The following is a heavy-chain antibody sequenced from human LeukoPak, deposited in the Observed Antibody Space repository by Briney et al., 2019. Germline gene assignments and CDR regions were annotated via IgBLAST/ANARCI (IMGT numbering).Heavy chain of an antibody. V-gene: IGHV4-59*01. CDR1: GGSISSYY. CDR2: IYYSGST. CDR3: ARSSMTTVTTNFDY. D-gene: IGHD4-17*01. J-gene: IGHJ4*02. Sequence: PSETLTLTCTVSGGSISSYYWSWIRQPPGKGLEWIGYIYYSGSTNYNPSLKSRVTISVDTSKNQFSLKLSSVTAADTAVYYCARSSMTTVTTNFDYWGQGTLVTVSS.